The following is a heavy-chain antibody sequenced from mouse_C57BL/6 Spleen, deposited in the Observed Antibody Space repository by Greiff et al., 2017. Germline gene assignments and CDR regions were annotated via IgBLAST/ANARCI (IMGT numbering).Heavy chain of an antibody. Sequence: VQLQQSGAELVRPGASVKLSCTASGFNIKDDYMHWVKQRPEQGLEWIGWIDPENGDTEYASKFQGKATITADTSSNTAYLQLSSLTSEDTADYYCTTGSNWDGYWGQGTTLTVSS. D-gene: IGHD4-1*01. V-gene: IGHV14-4*01. CDR2: IDPENGDT. CDR1: GFNIKDDY. J-gene: IGHJ2*01. CDR3: TTGSNWDGY.